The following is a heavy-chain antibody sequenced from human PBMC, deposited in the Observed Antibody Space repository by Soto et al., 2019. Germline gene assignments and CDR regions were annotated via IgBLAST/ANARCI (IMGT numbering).Heavy chain of an antibody. J-gene: IGHJ4*02. V-gene: IGHV3-23*01. CDR1: GFTFSSYA. CDR3: AKDRGFLEWLLYDY. CDR2: ISGSGGST. Sequence: EVQLLESGGGLVQPGGSLRLSCAASGFTFSSYAMSWVRQAPGKGLEWVSAISGSGGSTYYADSVKGRFTISRDNSKNTLYLQMHSLRAEDTAVYYCAKDRGFLEWLLYDYWGQGTLVTVSS. D-gene: IGHD3-3*01.